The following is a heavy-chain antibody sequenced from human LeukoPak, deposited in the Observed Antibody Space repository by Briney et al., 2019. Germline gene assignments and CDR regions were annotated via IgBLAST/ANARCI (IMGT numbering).Heavy chain of an antibody. CDR1: GGSFSGYY. V-gene: IGHV4-34*01. CDR2: INHSGST. CDR3: AREYGYSYGYDY. D-gene: IGHD5-18*01. J-gene: IGHJ4*02. Sequence: PSETLSLTCAVYGGSFSGYYWSWIRQPPGKGLEWIGEINHSGSTNYNPSLKSRVTISVDTSKNQFSLKLSSVTAADTAVYYCAREYGYSYGYDYWGQGTLVTVSS.